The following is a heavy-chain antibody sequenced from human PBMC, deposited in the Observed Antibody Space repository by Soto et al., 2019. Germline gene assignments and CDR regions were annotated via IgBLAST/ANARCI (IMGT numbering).Heavy chain of an antibody. D-gene: IGHD6-13*01. CDR3: ARYQEAGSFFPHYYGMDV. Sequence: GGLLSLSCAAAGFAFVNYSINWVRQPPVKVRDWVSYISSSSSTIYYADSVKGRFTISRDNAKNSLYLQMDSLRAEDTAVYYCARYQEAGSFFPHYYGMDVWGPGNTATGSS. CDR1: GFAFVNYS. J-gene: IGHJ6*02. V-gene: IGHV3-48*01. CDR2: ISSSSSTI.